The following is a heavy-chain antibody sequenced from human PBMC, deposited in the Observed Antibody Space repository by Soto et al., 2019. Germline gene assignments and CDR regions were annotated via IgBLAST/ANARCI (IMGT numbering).Heavy chain of an antibody. D-gene: IGHD2-15*01. Sequence: SVKVSCKASGGTFSSYAISWVRQAPGQGLEWMGGIIPIFGTANYAQKFQGRVTITADKSTSTAYMELSSLRSEDTAVYYCARDLEGAYCSGGSCYSDWFDPWGQGTLVTVSS. V-gene: IGHV1-69*06. J-gene: IGHJ5*02. CDR3: ARDLEGAYCSGGSCYSDWFDP. CDR1: GGTFSSYA. CDR2: IIPIFGTA.